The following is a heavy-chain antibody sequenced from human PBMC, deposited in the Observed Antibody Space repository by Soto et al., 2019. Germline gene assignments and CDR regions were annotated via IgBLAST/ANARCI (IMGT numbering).Heavy chain of an antibody. J-gene: IGHJ4*02. CDR3: ARDDSSAHFDY. CDR1: GFTFDAYT. Sequence: EVHLVESGGVVVHPGESLRLSCAASGFTFDAYTIHWVSKVSGKGLQWVSLITWDCSSTYYEDSVKGRFTISRDNSKNTMYLQMISMRTKDTALYYCARDDSSAHFDYWGKGTLVTVSS. V-gene: IGHV3-43*01. CDR2: ITWDCSST. D-gene: IGHD6-6*01.